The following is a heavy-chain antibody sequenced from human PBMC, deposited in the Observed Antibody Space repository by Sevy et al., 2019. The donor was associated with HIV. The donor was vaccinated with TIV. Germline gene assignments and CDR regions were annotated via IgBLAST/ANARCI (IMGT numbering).Heavy chain of an antibody. Sequence: GGSLRLSCSASGFTFSSYAMHWVRQAPGKGLEYVSAISSNGGSTYYADSVKGRFTISRDNSKNTLYLQMSSLRAEDTAVYYCVKGVEQQLAYFDYWGQGTLVTVSS. V-gene: IGHV3-64D*06. D-gene: IGHD6-13*01. J-gene: IGHJ4*02. CDR2: ISSNGGST. CDR1: GFTFSSYA. CDR3: VKGVEQQLAYFDY.